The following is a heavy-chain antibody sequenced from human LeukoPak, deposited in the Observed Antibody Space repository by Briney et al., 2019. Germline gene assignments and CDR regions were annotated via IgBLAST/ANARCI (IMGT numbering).Heavy chain of an antibody. CDR3: ARREGEGKWLSRVNWLDP. CDR1: GINFNSFW. J-gene: IGHJ5*02. V-gene: IGHV5-51*01. Sequence: GESLKIPCSGSGINFNSFWNARGRQMPGKGLEWMGIIFSGHSKPVCSVYFEGHVTSSGDKSLNTAYLQWDTLKASDTAIYYCARREGEGKWLSRVNWLDPWGQGSQVTVSS. D-gene: IGHD3-22*01. CDR2: IFSGHSKP.